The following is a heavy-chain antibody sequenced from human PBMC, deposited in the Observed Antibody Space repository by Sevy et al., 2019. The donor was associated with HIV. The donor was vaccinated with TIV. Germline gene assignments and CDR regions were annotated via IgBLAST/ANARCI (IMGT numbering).Heavy chain of an antibody. Sequence: GGSLRLSCAASGFTFSSYAMSWVRQAPEKGLEWVSVISESGGNTYYADSVKGRFTISRDNSRNTLYLQMNSLRAEDTAVYYCAKDPPTHNYYGSSGYFDNWDQGTLVTVSS. V-gene: IGHV3-23*01. D-gene: IGHD3-22*01. CDR1: GFTFSSYA. CDR2: ISESGGNT. J-gene: IGHJ5*02. CDR3: AKDPPTHNYYGSSGYFDN.